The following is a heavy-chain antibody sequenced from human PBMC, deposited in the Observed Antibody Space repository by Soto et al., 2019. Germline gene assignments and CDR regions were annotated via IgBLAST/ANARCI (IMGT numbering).Heavy chain of an antibody. D-gene: IGHD2-2*01. CDR3: ASRYCISTSCFLNWFDP. CDR2: IIPIFGTA. CDR1: GGTFSSYA. J-gene: IGHJ5*02. Sequence: QVQLVQSGAEVKKPGSSVKVSRKASGGTFSSYAISWVRQAPGQGLEWMGGIIPIFGTANYAQKFQGRVTITADESTSTAYMELSSLRSEDTAVYYCASRYCISTSCFLNWFDPWGQGTLVTVSS. V-gene: IGHV1-69*12.